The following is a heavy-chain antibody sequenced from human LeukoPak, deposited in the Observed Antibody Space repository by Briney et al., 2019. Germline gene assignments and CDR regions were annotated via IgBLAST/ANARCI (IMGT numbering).Heavy chain of an antibody. Sequence: PGGSLRLSCAASGFIFRTYWMHWVRQAPGKGLVWVSRISGDGRSTSYADFVKGRFTISRDNAKNTLYLQIHSLRAEDTAVYYCAAFNYDPAYWGQGTLVTVSS. D-gene: IGHD3-22*01. CDR2: ISGDGRST. J-gene: IGHJ4*02. V-gene: IGHV3-74*01. CDR1: GFIFRTYW. CDR3: AAFNYDPAY.